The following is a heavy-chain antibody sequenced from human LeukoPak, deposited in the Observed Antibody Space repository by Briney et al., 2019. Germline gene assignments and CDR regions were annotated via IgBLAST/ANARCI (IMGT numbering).Heavy chain of an antibody. CDR1: GYTFTSYY. V-gene: IGHV1-46*01. J-gene: IGHJ4*02. D-gene: IGHD5-12*01. Sequence: ASVKVSCKASGYTFTSYYMHWVRQAPGQGLEWMGIINPSGGSTSYAQKFQGRVTMSRDMSTSTVYIELSSLRSEDTAVYFCARDIGAKSDYWGQGTLVTVSS. CDR3: ARDIGAKSDY. CDR2: INPSGGST.